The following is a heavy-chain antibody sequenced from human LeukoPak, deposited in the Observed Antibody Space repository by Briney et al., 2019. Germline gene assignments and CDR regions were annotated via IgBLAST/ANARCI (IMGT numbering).Heavy chain of an antibody. V-gene: IGHV3-53*01. D-gene: IGHD4-17*01. CDR2: IYSGGST. CDR3: ATAVTNTRFDY. J-gene: IGHJ4*02. CDR1: GFTVSSNY. Sequence: PWGSLRLSCAASGFTVSSNYMSWVRQAPGKGLEWVSVIYSGGSTYYADSVKGRFTISRDNSKNTLYLQMNSLRAEDTAVYYCATAVTNTRFDYWGQGSRVTVSS.